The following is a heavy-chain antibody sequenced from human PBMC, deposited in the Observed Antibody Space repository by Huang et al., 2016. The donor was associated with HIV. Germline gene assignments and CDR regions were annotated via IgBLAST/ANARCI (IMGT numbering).Heavy chain of an antibody. CDR2: ISYDGRNK. Sequence: QVQLVESGGGVVEPGRSLRVSCAASGFSFSDSGMHWVRQAPGKGLEWVAVISYDGRNKCYADSVKGRFTSSRDNSKNTVYLQMNSLRAGDTAVYYCAKDRRAYYYGSGIEYWGQEARVTVSS. CDR3: AKDRRAYYYGSGIEY. D-gene: IGHD3-10*01. J-gene: IGHJ4*02. CDR1: GFSFSDSG. V-gene: IGHV3-30*18.